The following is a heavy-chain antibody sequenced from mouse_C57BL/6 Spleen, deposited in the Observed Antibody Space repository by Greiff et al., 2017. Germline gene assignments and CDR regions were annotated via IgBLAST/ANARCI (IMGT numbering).Heavy chain of an antibody. D-gene: IGHD2-1*01. CDR2: INPYNGGT. J-gene: IGHJ1*03. CDR1: GYTFTDYY. Sequence: VQLQQSGPVLVKPGASVKMSCKASGYTFTDYYMNWVKQSHGKSLEWIGVINPYNGGTSYNQKFKGKATLTVDKSSSTAYMELNSLTSEDSAVYYCARKDYGNSYWYFDVWGTGTTVTVSS. CDR3: ARKDYGNSYWYFDV. V-gene: IGHV1-19*01.